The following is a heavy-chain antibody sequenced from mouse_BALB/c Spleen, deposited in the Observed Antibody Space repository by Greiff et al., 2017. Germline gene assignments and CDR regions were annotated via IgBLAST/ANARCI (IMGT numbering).Heavy chain of an antibody. CDR1: GFTFSSYA. J-gene: IGHJ2*01. CDR3: ARHYRYDFDY. D-gene: IGHD2-14*01. V-gene: IGHV5-9-3*01. Sequence: EVHLVESGGGLVKPGGSLKLSCAASGFTFSSYAMSWVRQTPEKRLEWVATISSGGSYTYYPDSVKGRFTISRDNAKNTLYLQMSSLRSEDTAMYYCARHYRYDFDYWGQGTTLTVSS. CDR2: ISSGGSYT.